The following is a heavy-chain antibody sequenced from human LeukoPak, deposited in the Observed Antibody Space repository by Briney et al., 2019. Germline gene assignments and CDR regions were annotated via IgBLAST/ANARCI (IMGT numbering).Heavy chain of an antibody. CDR1: GVSFSGYY. CDR3: ARRRGYCSSTSCPNWFDP. V-gene: IGHV4-34*01. CDR2: INHSGST. Sequence: PSETLSLTCAVYGVSFSGYYWSWIRQPPGKGLEWIGEINHSGSTNYNPSLKSRVTISVDTSKNQFSLKLSSVTAADTAVYYCARRRGYCSSTSCPNWFDPWGQGTLVTVSS. J-gene: IGHJ5*02. D-gene: IGHD2-2*01.